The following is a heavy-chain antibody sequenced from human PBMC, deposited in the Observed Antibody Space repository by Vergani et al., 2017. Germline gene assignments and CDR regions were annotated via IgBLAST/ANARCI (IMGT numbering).Heavy chain of an antibody. CDR1: GYTFTGYY. Sequence: QVQLVQSGAEVKKPGASVKVSCKASGYTFTGYYMHWVRQAPGQGLEWMGWINPNSGGTNYAQKFQGRVTMTRDTSISTAYMELSRLRSDDTAVYYCASSNWNHVRPIYAFDIWGQGRMVTVSS. V-gene: IGHV1-2*02. D-gene: IGHD1-14*01. CDR2: INPNSGGT. CDR3: ASSNWNHVRPIYAFDI. J-gene: IGHJ3*02.